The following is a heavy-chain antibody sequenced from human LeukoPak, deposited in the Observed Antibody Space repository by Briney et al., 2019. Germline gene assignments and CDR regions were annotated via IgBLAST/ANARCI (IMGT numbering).Heavy chain of an antibody. J-gene: IGHJ4*02. D-gene: IGHD3-9*01. Sequence: PGRSLRLSCAASGFTFSSYAMHWVRQAPGKGLEWVAVISYDGSNKYYADSVKGRFTISRDNSKNTLYLQMNSLRAEDTAVYHCVRDLGTTGYDILDSWGQGTLVTVSS. V-gene: IGHV3-30-3*01. CDR3: VRDLGTTGYDILDS. CDR2: ISYDGSNK. CDR1: GFTFSSYA.